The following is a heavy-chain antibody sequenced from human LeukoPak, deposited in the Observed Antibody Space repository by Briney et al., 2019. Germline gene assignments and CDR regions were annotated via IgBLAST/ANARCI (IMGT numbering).Heavy chain of an antibody. CDR3: ARGRHGIAVAAIDY. CDR1: GGSFNGYY. J-gene: IGHJ4*02. Sequence: RASETLSLTCAVYGGSFNGYYWSWIRQPPGKGLEWIGEINHSGSTNYNPSLKSRVTISVDTSKNQFSLKLSSVTAADTAVYYRARGRHGIAVAAIDYWGQGTLVTVSS. D-gene: IGHD6-19*01. CDR2: INHSGST. V-gene: IGHV4-34*01.